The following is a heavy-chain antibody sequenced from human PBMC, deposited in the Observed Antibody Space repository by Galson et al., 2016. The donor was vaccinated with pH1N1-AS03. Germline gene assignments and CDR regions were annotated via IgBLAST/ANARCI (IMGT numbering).Heavy chain of an antibody. CDR1: GSSLSTTGVS. J-gene: IGHJ2*01. D-gene: IGHD3-10*01. Sequence: PALVKPTQTLTLTCSFSGSSLSTTGVSVGWIRQPPGKALEYLGLIYWDDDRRYRSSLNSRLTITKDTSKNQVLLRLTNVDPVDTGTYYCARRRAEMSGNWYFDLWGRGTLVTVSS. CDR2: IYWDDDR. V-gene: IGHV2-5*02. CDR3: ARRRAEMSGNWYFDL.